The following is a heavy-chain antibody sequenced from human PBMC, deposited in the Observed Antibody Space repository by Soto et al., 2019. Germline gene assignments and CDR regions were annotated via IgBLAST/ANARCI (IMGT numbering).Heavy chain of an antibody. V-gene: IGHV1-46*01. CDR3: ARVGDLYYDILTGYPVFDY. D-gene: IGHD3-9*01. CDR1: GYTFTSYY. Sequence: DSVKVSCKSSGYTFTSYYMHWVRQAPGQGLEWMGIINPSGGSTSYAQKFQGRVTMTRDTSTSTVYMELSSLRSEDTAVYYCARVGDLYYDILTGYPVFDYWGQGTLVTVSS. J-gene: IGHJ4*02. CDR2: INPSGGST.